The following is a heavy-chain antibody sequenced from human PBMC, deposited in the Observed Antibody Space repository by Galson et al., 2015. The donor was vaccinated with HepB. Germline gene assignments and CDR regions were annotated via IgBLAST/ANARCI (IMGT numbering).Heavy chain of an antibody. D-gene: IGHD1-1*01. J-gene: IGHJ4*02. CDR1: GFTFSSLG. V-gene: IGHV3-23*01. Sequence: SLRLSCAASGFTFSSLGMTWVREAPGKGLECVSAISVRGDSTDYADSVKGRFTISRDNSKNMLYLQMNNLRAEDTAVYYCVKGTTNIDNWSQGVLVTVSS. CDR3: VKGTTNIDN. CDR2: ISVRGDST.